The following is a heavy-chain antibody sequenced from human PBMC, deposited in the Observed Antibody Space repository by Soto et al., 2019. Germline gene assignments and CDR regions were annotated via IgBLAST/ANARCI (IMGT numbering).Heavy chain of an antibody. CDR1: GGSITSSY. D-gene: IGHD4-17*01. V-gene: IGHV4-59*12. CDR2: IYDTGISGYTPST. J-gene: IGHJ4*02. Sequence: PSETRSRTCTVSGGSITSSYWSWIRRRRGKGLEWIAYIYDTGISGYTPSTSYNPSLKSRVTMSVDTSKNHFSLNLNSVTAADTAMYFCASVIGGDSEYYFDYWGQGTLVTVSS. CDR3: ASVIGGDSEYYFDY.